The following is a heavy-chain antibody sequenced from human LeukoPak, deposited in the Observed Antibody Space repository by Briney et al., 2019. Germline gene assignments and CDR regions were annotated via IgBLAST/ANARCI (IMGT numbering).Heavy chain of an antibody. V-gene: IGHV3-23*01. CDR2: ISGSGGST. Sequence: GGSLRLSCAASGFTFSSYAMSWVRQAPGKGLEWVSAISGSGGSTYYADSVKGRFTISRDNSKNTLYLQMNSLRAEDTAVYYCASVRTTTGTSLRYYYYMDVWGKGTTVAISS. J-gene: IGHJ6*03. D-gene: IGHD1-1*01. CDR3: ASVRTTTGTSLRYYYYMDV. CDR1: GFTFSSYA.